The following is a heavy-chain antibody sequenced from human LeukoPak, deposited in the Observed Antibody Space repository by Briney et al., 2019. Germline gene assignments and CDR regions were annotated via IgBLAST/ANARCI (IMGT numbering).Heavy chain of an antibody. CDR2: INHSGST. CDR1: GGSISSHY. J-gene: IGHJ5*02. CDR3: ARGSYYVRYNWFDP. D-gene: IGHD1-26*01. Sequence: PSETLSLTCTVSGGSISSHYWSWIRQPPGKGLEWIGEINHSGSTNYNPSLKSRVTISVDTSKNQFSLKLSSVTAADTAVYYCARGSYYVRYNWFDPWGQGTLVTVSS. V-gene: IGHV4-34*01.